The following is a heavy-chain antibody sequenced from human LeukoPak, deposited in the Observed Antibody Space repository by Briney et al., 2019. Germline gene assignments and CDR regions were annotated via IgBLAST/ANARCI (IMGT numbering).Heavy chain of an antibody. J-gene: IGHJ4*02. CDR1: GGTFSSYT. CDR2: IIPILGIA. V-gene: IGHV1-69*02. D-gene: IGHD3-3*01. Sequence: SVKVSCKASGGTFSSYTISWVRQAPGQGLEWMGRIIPILGIANYAQKFQGRVTITADKSTSTAYMELSSLRPEDTAVYYCARGAYYDFWSGYSAPDYYFDYWGQGTLVTVSS. CDR3: ARGAYYDFWSGYSAPDYYFDY.